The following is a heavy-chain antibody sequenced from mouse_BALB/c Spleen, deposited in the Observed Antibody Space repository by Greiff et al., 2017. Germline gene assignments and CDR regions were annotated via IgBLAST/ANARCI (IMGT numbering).Heavy chain of an antibody. D-gene: IGHD3-3*01. CDR3: ARESTSRATGFAY. CDR2: IDPANGNT. CDR1: GFNIKDTY. V-gene: IGHV14-3*02. Sequence: VHVKQSGAELVKPGASVKLSCTASGFNIKDTYMHWVKQRPEQGLEWIGRIDPANGNTKYDPKFQGKATITADTSSNTAYLQLSSLTSEDTAVYYCARESTSRATGFAYWGQGTLVTVSA. J-gene: IGHJ3*01.